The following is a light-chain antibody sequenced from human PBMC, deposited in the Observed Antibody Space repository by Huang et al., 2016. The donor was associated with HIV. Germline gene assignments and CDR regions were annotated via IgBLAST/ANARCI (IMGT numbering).Light chain of an antibody. CDR3: HQRAGWPL. CDR1: QTISSY. J-gene: IGKJ4*02. V-gene: IGKV3-11*01. Sequence: EVVLTQSPATLSLYPGERATLSCRASQTISSYLAWYQPKPGQPPRRLIYDRSKRATGIPARFSGSGSGTDFTLTISSLEPEDFAVYYCHQRAGWPLFGGGTKVEIK. CDR2: DRS.